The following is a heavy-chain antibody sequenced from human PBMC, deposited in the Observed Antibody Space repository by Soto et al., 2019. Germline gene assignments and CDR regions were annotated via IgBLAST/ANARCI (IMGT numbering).Heavy chain of an antibody. CDR1: GDSISTRSNY. Sequence: QLQLQESGPGLVKPSETLSLTCTVSGDSISTRSNYWAWIRQPPGKGLEWIGSIYYTGGTYYNPSLKSRVTLFLDTSKNQFSLNLNSVTDADTAVYYCAREGPPIRAHNPPEYFQHWGQGTPVTVSS. CDR3: AREGPPIRAHNPPEYFQH. J-gene: IGHJ1*01. CDR2: IYYTGGT. V-gene: IGHV4-39*02.